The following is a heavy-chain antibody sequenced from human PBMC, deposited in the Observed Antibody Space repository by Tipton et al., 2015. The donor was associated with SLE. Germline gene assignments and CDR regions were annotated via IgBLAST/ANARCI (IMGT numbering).Heavy chain of an antibody. J-gene: IGHJ6*02. CDR2: IYYSGST. CDR1: GGSISSSSYY. V-gene: IGHV4-39*07. D-gene: IGHD2-2*01. Sequence: TLSLTCTVSGGSISSSSYYWGWIRQPPGKGLEWIGSIYYSGSTNYNPSLKSRVTISVDTSKNQFSLKLSSVTAADTAVYYCAGLPKEYQLLDVWGQGTTVTVSS. CDR3: AGLPKEYQLLDV.